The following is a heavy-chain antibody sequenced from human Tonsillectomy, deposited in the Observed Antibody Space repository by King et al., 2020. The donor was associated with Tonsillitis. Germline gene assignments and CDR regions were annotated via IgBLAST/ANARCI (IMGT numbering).Heavy chain of an antibody. J-gene: IGHJ4*02. CDR3: AKDQLELEYFDY. D-gene: IGHD6-13*01. Sequence: EVQLVESGGGLVQPGGSLRLSCAASGFTFSSYAMSWVRQAPGKGLEWVSGITDSGNNTYSADSVKGRFTISRDNSKNTVYLQMNSLRAEDTAVYYCAKDQLELEYFDYWGQGALVTVSS. CDR1: GFTFSSYA. V-gene: IGHV3-23*04. CDR2: ITDSGNNT.